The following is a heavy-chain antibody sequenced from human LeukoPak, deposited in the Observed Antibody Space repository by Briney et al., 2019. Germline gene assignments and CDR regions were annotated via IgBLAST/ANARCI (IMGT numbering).Heavy chain of an antibody. CDR3: AKVGPYYYDSRSVAFDY. CDR1: GFTFSSYS. J-gene: IGHJ4*02. Sequence: GGSLRLSCAASGFTFSSYSMNWVRQAPGKGLEWVSGISNGGGGSTYYADSLKGRFTISRDNSKNTLYLQMNSLRAEDTAVYYCAKVGPYYYDSRSVAFDYWGQGTLVTVSS. V-gene: IGHV3-23*01. CDR2: ISNGGGGST. D-gene: IGHD3-22*01.